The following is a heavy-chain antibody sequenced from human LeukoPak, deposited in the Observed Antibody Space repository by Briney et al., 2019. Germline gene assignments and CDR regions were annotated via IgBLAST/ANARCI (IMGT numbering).Heavy chain of an antibody. CDR2: ISYDGSNK. CDR1: GFTFSSYG. V-gene: IGHV3-30*18. D-gene: IGHD2-15*01. Sequence: GRSLRLSCAASGFTFSSYGMHWVRQAPGKGLEWVAVISYDGSNKYYADSVKGRFTISRDNSKNTLYLQVNSLRAEDTAVYYCAKDIRYCSGGSCPADAFDIWGQGTMVTVSS. J-gene: IGHJ3*02. CDR3: AKDIRYCSGGSCPADAFDI.